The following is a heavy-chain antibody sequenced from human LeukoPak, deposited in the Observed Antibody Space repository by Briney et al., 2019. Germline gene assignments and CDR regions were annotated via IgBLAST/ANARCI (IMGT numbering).Heavy chain of an antibody. D-gene: IGHD4-17*01. CDR1: GYTFTGYY. Sequence: ASVKVSCKASGYTFTGYYMHWVRQAPGQGLEWMGWINPNSGGTNYAQKFQGRVTMTRDTSTSTAYMELSRLRSDDTAVYYCARAYGDYEGFDYWGQGTLVTVSS. J-gene: IGHJ4*02. V-gene: IGHV1-2*02. CDR3: ARAYGDYEGFDY. CDR2: INPNSGGT.